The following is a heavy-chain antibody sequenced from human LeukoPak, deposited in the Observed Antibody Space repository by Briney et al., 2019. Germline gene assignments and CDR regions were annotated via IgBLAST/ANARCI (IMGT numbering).Heavy chain of an antibody. J-gene: IGHJ3*02. CDR3: AGVAEGGEGAFDI. CDR1: GFXFDDYG. D-gene: IGHD3-16*01. V-gene: IGHV3-20*04. CDR2: MNWNGGST. Sequence: PGGSLRLSCAASGFXFDDYGISWVRQAPGKGLEWVSVMNWNGGSTGYADSVKGRFTISRDNAKNSLYLQMNSLRAEDTALSYCAGVAEGGEGAFDIWGQGTMVTVSS.